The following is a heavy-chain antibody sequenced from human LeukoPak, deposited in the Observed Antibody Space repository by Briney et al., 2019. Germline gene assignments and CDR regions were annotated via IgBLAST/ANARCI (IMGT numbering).Heavy chain of an antibody. V-gene: IGHV1-69*05. CDR1: GGTFSSYA. CDR3: ARVVGATVYFDY. CDR2: IIPIFGTA. D-gene: IGHD1-26*01. Sequence: SVKVSCKASGGTFSSYAISWVRQAPGQGLEWMGGIIPIFGTANYAQKFQGRVTITTDESTSTAYMELSSLRSEDTAVYYCARVVGATVYFDYWGQGTLVTVSS. J-gene: IGHJ4*02.